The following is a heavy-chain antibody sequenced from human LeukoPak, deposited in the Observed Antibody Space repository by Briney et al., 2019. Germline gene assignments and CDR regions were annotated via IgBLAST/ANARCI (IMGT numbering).Heavy chain of an antibody. D-gene: IGHD3-10*01. Sequence: PGGSLRLSCAASGFTFSSYAMSWVRQAPGKGLEWVSAISGSGGSTYYADSVKGRFTISRDNSKNTLYLQMNSLRAEDTAVYYCAKDLFLWFGELPSEYYFDYWGQGTLVSVSS. J-gene: IGHJ4*02. CDR2: ISGSGGST. CDR3: AKDLFLWFGELPSEYYFDY. CDR1: GFTFSSYA. V-gene: IGHV3-23*01.